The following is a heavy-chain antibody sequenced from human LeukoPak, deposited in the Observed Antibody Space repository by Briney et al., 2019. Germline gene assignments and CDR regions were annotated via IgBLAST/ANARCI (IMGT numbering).Heavy chain of an antibody. V-gene: IGHV4-39*01. CDR3: ARQPYYDFWSGPPRDAFDI. Sequence: SETLSLTCTVSGDSISSSSYFWGWIRQPPGKGLEWIGSIYYSGSTYYSPSLKSRVTISVDTSKNQFSLKLSSVTAADTAVYYCARQPYYDFWSGPPRDAFDIWGQGTMVTVSS. J-gene: IGHJ3*02. D-gene: IGHD3-3*01. CDR2: IYYSGST. CDR1: GDSISSSSYF.